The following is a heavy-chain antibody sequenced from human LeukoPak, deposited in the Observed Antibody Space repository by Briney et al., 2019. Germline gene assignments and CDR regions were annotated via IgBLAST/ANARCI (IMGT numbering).Heavy chain of an antibody. V-gene: IGHV4-4*02. CDR3: ARVGALGGHDF. CDR2: TYHSGNT. D-gene: IGHD1-26*01. J-gene: IGHJ4*02. CDR1: GDSISSSNW. Sequence: SGTLSLTCAVSGDSISSSNWWSWVRQPPGKGLEWIGETYHSGNTNYNPPLKSRVTISLDKSKNQFSLKLNSVTAADTAVYYCARVGALGGHDFWGQGSLVTVSS.